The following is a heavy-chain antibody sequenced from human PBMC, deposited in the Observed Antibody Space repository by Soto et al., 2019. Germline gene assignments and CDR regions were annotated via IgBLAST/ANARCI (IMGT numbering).Heavy chain of an antibody. Sequence: QMQLVQSGPEVKKPGTSVKVSCKASGFTFTSSAVQWVRQARGQRLEWIGWIVVGSGNTNYAQKFQERVTITRDMSTSTAYMELSSLRSEDTAVYYCAGELGYSSGWYYFDYWGQGTLVTVSS. V-gene: IGHV1-58*01. CDR2: IVVGSGNT. J-gene: IGHJ4*02. CDR3: AGELGYSSGWYYFDY. CDR1: GFTFTSSA. D-gene: IGHD6-19*01.